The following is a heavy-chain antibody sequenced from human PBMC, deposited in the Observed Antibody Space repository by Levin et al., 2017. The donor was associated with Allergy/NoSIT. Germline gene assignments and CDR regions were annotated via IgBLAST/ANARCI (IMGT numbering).Heavy chain of an antibody. CDR2: ISYSGFT. CDR3: AKHQDCSGGSCYHGGWFDP. V-gene: IGHV4-59*01. D-gene: IGHD2-15*01. Sequence: TASETLSLTCTVSGGSISTYSWSWIRQPPGKGLQWIGYISYSGFTNYNPSLKSRVTISADTSKNQFYLKLSSVTAADTAGYYCAKHQDCSGGSCYHGGWFDPLGQGSLVTVSS. CDR1: GGSISTYS. J-gene: IGHJ5*02.